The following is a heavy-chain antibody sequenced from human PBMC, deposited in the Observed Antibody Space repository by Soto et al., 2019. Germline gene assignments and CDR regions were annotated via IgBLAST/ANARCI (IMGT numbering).Heavy chain of an antibody. D-gene: IGHD6-13*01. V-gene: IGHV4-34*01. CDR3: ARAAMGGSSWPFDY. CDR1: GGSFSGYY. CDR2: INHSGST. Sequence: SETLSLTCAVYGGSFSGYYWTWIRQPPGTGLEWIGEINHSGSTNYNPSLKSRVTISVDKSKNQFSLKLSSVTAADTAVYYCARAAMGGSSWPFDYWGQGTLVTVSS. J-gene: IGHJ4*02.